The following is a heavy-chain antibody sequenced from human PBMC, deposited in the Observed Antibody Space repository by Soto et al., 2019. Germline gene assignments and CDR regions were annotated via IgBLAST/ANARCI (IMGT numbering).Heavy chain of an antibody. V-gene: IGHV1-2*04. CDR2: INPNTGGT. Sequence: QVQLVQSGAEVKKPGASVKVSCKTSGYTFTGHYIHWVRQAPGQGLEWMGWINPNTGGTNYAQKLQGWVTMTRETSISTAYMELSRLKSDDTAVYYCAREGAVTLRMYTGPDLWGPGTMVTVSS. D-gene: IGHD2-8*02. CDR1: GYTFTGHY. J-gene: IGHJ3*01. CDR3: AREGAVTLRMYTGPDL.